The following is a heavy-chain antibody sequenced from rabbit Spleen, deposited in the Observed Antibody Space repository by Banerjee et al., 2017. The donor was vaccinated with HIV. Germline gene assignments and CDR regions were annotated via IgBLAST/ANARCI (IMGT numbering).Heavy chain of an antibody. D-gene: IGHD1-1*01. J-gene: IGHJ4*01. CDR1: GVSLNDKDV. CDR3: ARRGSNSNGGEFNL. V-gene: IGHV1S40*01. CDR2: IYVLDSSGSI. Sequence: QSLEESGGDLVKPGASLTLTCKASGVSLNDKDVMCWVRQAPGKGLEWIACIYVLDSSGSIFYATWAKGRFTISKTSSTTVTLQMTSLTAADTATYFCARRGSNSNGGEFNLWGQGTLVTVS.